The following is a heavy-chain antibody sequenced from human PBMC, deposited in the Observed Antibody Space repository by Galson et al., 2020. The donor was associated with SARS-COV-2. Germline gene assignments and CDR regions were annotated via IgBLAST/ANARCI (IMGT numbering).Heavy chain of an antibody. CDR1: GGSFNDYY. Sequence: LSLTCAVYGGSFNDYYWSWIRQPPGKGLEWIGGITHSGSSDYNPSLGGRATISVDTSKNQFYLRLNSVTAADTSVYYCARAPAFQDLLLFNVYRFSDLSGNWVDPCGQGTLVTVAS. CDR2: ITHSGSS. V-gene: IGHV4-34*01. D-gene: IGHD2-15*01. CDR3: ARAPAFQDLLLFNVYRFSDLSGNWVDP. J-gene: IGHJ5*02.